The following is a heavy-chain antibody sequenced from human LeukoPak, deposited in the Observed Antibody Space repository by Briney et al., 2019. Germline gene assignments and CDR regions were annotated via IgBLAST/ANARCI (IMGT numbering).Heavy chain of an antibody. J-gene: IGHJ3*02. D-gene: IGHD5-24*01. CDR2: INTNSGGT. CDR3: AKARDGYSLDAFDI. Sequence: GASVKVSCKASGYTFTGYYMHWVRQAPGQGLEWLGWINTNSGGTNYAQTFQGRVTMTRETSISTAYVELSRLRSDDTAVYYCAKARDGYSLDAFDIWGQGTMVTVSS. V-gene: IGHV1-2*02. CDR1: GYTFTGYY.